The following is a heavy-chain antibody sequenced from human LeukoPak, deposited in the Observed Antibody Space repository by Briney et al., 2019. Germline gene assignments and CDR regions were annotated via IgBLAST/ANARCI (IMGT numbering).Heavy chain of an antibody. CDR3: ARAPNHSSGWYRHWFDP. J-gene: IGHJ5*02. Sequence: SETLSLTCTVSGGSISSYYWSWIRQPPGKGLEWIGYIYYSGSTNYNPSLKSRVTISVDTSKNQFSLKLSSVTAADTAVYYCARAPNHSSGWYRHWFDPWGQGTLVTVSS. D-gene: IGHD6-19*01. V-gene: IGHV4-59*01. CDR2: IYYSGST. CDR1: GGSISSYY.